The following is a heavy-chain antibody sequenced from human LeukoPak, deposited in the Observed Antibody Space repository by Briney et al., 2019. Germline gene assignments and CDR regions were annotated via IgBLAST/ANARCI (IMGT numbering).Heavy chain of an antibody. V-gene: IGHV4-34*01. CDR3: ARGVGGYCSSTSCYMPDFDY. CDR1: GGSFSGYY. J-gene: IGHJ4*02. Sequence: SETLSLTCAVYGGSFSGYYWSWIRQPPGKGLDWIGEINHSGSTNYNPSLKSRVTISVDTSKNQFSLKLSSVTAADTAVYYCARGVGGYCSSTSCYMPDFDYWGQGTLVTVSS. D-gene: IGHD2-2*02. CDR2: INHSGST.